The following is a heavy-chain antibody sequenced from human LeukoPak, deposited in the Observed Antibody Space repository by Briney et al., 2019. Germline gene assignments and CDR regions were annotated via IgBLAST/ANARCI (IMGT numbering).Heavy chain of an antibody. Sequence: GASPQISCKGSGYLFTSYWIGWVRQMPGKGLEWMGIIYPGDSDTRYSPSFQGQVTISADKSISTAYLQWSSLKASDTAMYYCAVLGYCSSTSCYDGMDVWGQGTTVTVSS. D-gene: IGHD2-2*01. CDR1: GYLFTSYW. CDR2: IYPGDSDT. J-gene: IGHJ6*02. CDR3: AVLGYCSSTSCYDGMDV. V-gene: IGHV5-51*01.